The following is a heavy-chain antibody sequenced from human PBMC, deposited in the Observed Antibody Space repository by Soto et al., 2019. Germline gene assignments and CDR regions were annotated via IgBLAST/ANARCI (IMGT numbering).Heavy chain of an antibody. V-gene: IGHV4-61*01. Sequence: QVQLQESGPGLVKPSETLSLTCTVSGGSVSGGSYCWSWIRQPPGKGLECIGYVYNSGSTTYNPSLKRRVTISGDTAKNPFFLGLSSVTAADTAVYYCARVPVAPYFGLWGRGTLVTVSS. CDR1: GGSVSGGSYC. J-gene: IGHJ2*01. D-gene: IGHD2-8*02. CDR3: ARVPVAPYFGL. CDR2: VYNSGST.